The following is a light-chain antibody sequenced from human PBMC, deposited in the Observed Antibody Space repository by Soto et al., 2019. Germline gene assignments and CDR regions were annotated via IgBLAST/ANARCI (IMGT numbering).Light chain of an antibody. CDR2: DDS. V-gene: IGLV3-21*02. Sequence: SYALTQPPSVSVAPGQTARITCGGNSIGRKTVHWYQQRPGQAPVLVVYDDSDRPSDIPERFSGSNSGDTATLTISRVEDGDEADYYCQVWDGTSEVFGTGTKVTVL. CDR1: SIGRKT. J-gene: IGLJ1*01. CDR3: QVWDGTSEV.